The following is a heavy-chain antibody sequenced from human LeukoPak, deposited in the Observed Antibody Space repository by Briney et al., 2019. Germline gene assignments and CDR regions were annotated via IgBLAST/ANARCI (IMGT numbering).Heavy chain of an antibody. V-gene: IGHV3-64*01. D-gene: IGHD1-26*01. J-gene: IGHJ4*02. CDR1: GFTFSSYA. CDR3: ARLVGGSSYFDY. CDR2: ISSDGGST. Sequence: PGGSLRLSCAASGFTFSSYAMHWVRQAPGKGLEYVSAISSDGGSTYYANSVKGRFTISRDNSKNTLYLQMGSLRAEDMAVYYCARLVGGSSYFDYWGQGTLVTVSS.